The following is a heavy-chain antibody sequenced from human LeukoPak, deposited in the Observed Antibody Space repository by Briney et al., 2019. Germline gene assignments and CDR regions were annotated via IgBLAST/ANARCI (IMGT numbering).Heavy chain of an antibody. D-gene: IGHD6-13*01. V-gene: IGHV3-53*01. CDR3: ARLTADGRLYFVD. J-gene: IGHJ4*02. Sequence: GGSLRLSCAASGFTVNSSYLSWVRQAPGKGLEWVSTLYNTGNTYYANSVKGRFSISRDNSKNTLFLQMNSLRAEDTAVYYCARLTADGRLYFVDWGPGTLVTVSS. CDR1: GFTVNSSY. CDR2: LYNTGNT.